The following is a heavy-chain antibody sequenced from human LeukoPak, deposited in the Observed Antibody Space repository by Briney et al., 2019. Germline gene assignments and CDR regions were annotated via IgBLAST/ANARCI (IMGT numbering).Heavy chain of an antibody. CDR3: ATYSSLNRREFQF. CDR1: GFTFSNYW. Sequence: GGSLRLTCEGSGFTFSNYWMGWVRQAPGKGLQWVANIKTDGSEKYYVDSVKGRFTISRDNAKSSLYLQMNSLRAEDTAVYYCATYSSLNRREFQFWGQGTLLTVSS. J-gene: IGHJ1*01. V-gene: IGHV3-7*01. CDR2: IKTDGSEK. D-gene: IGHD3-22*01.